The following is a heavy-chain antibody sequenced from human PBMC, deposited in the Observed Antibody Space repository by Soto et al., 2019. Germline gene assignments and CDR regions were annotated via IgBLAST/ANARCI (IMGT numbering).Heavy chain of an antibody. J-gene: IGHJ6*02. V-gene: IGHV5-51*01. D-gene: IGHD4-4*01. CDR1: GYSFTTYW. Sequence: PGGPLKIYCKASGYSFTTYWIAWVRQMPGKGLEWMGIINPGDSDIRYSPSFQGQVTISADNSISTAYLQWSSLKASDTAMYYCARHEQFYYYYYGMDVWGQGTAVTVSS. CDR2: INPGDSDI. CDR3: ARHEQFYYYYYGMDV.